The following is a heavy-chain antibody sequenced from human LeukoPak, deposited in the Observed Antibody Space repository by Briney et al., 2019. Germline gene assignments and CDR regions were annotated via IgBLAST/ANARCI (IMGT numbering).Heavy chain of an antibody. CDR1: GFTFSSYA. CDR3: ASDMSYSGYYIDY. CDR2: ISYDGSNK. J-gene: IGHJ4*02. V-gene: IGHV3-30-3*01. Sequence: GRSLRLSCAASGFTFSSYAMHWVRQAPGKGLEWVALISYDGSNKYYADSVKGRFTISRDNSKNTLYLQMNSLRAEDSAVYYCASDMSYSGYYIDYWGQGTLVTVS. D-gene: IGHD3-3*01.